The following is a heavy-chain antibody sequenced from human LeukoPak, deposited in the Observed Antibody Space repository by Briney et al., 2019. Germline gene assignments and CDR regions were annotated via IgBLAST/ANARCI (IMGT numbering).Heavy chain of an antibody. D-gene: IGHD4-17*01. CDR1: GYSFTRLW. CDR2: IYPGDSDT. V-gene: IGHV5-51*01. Sequence: GESLKISCKGSGYSFTRLWIGWVRQMPGKGLEWMGIIYPGDSDTRYSPSFQGQITISADKSIITAYLQWSSLKASDTAMYYCARLLNTVTFAFDYWGQGTLVTVSS. J-gene: IGHJ4*02. CDR3: ARLLNTVTFAFDY.